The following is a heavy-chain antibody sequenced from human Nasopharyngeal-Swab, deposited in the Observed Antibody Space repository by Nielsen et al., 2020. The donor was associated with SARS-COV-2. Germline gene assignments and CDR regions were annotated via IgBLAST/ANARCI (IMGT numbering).Heavy chain of an antibody. Sequence: ASVKVSCKASGDTFSRFYMYWVRQAPGKGLEWMGGIYPRDGSTTYAQKFQGRVTMTRDTSTSTVYMELSSLRSEDTAVYFCARERGYCSNTGCFGPDPWGQGTLVTVSS. CDR1: GDTFSRFY. D-gene: IGHD2-2*01. J-gene: IGHJ5*02. V-gene: IGHV1-46*01. CDR2: IYPRDGST. CDR3: ARERGYCSNTGCFGPDP.